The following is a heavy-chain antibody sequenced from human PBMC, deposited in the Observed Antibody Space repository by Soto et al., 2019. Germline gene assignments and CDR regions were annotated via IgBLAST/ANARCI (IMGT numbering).Heavy chain of an antibody. Sequence: QVQLQESGPGLVKPSETLSLTCTVSGGSISSYYWSWIRQPPGKGLEWIGYIYYSGSTNYNPSLKSRVTLSVATSKNPFSLTLTSLTAPDTAVYSCATSMALSSSGASCYGGDWFDPWGQGTLVTVSS. V-gene: IGHV4-59*01. CDR2: IYYSGST. CDR1: GGSISSYY. D-gene: IGHD2-15*01. CDR3: ATSMALSSSGASCYGGDWFDP. J-gene: IGHJ5*02.